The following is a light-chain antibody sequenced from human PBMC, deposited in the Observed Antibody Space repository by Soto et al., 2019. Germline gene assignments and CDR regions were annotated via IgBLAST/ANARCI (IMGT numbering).Light chain of an antibody. J-gene: IGKJ4*01. V-gene: IGKV1-33*01. CDR2: DAS. Sequence: DIQMTQSPSSLFASVGDRITITCQASQDINIYLNWFQVKPGKAPNLLIYDASTLQIGVPSRFSGSGSGTEFTFTIDSLQAEDFGTYYCQQYKSFLSFGGGTKVEIK. CDR3: QQYKSFLS. CDR1: QDINIY.